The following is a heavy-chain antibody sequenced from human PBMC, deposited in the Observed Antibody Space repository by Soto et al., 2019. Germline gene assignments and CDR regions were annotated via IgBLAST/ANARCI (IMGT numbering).Heavy chain of an antibody. Sequence: EVQLVQSGAEVKKPGESLRISCKGSGYSFTSYWISWVRQMPGKGLEWMGRIDPSDSYTNYSPSFQGHVTISADKSISTAYLQWSSLKASDTAMYYCARKYYYGSGSYWYFDLWGRGTLVTVSS. J-gene: IGHJ2*01. CDR3: ARKYYYGSGSYWYFDL. V-gene: IGHV5-10-1*01. CDR1: GYSFTSYW. D-gene: IGHD3-10*01. CDR2: IDPSDSYT.